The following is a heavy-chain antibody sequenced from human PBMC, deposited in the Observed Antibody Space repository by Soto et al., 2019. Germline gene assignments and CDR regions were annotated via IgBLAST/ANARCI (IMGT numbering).Heavy chain of an antibody. Sequence: QIPLLQSGAEVKKPGASVKVTCKASGYTFRNFGISWVRQAPGQGLEWMGWISAYNANANHAQKFQGRLTMTADTSTSTAYMELRSLRSDDTAVYYCARENSYFDYWGQGTLVTVSS. V-gene: IGHV1-18*01. CDR2: ISAYNANA. J-gene: IGHJ4*02. CDR3: ARENSYFDY. CDR1: GYTFRNFG.